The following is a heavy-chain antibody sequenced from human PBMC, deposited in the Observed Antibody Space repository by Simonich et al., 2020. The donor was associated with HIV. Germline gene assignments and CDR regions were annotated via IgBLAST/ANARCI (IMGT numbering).Heavy chain of an antibody. J-gene: IGHJ4*02. D-gene: IGHD1-7*01. V-gene: IGHV4-34*01. CDR2: INHGGRT. CDR3: ARSPSENWDYYFDY. CDR1: GGSFSGYY. Sequence: QVQLHQWGAGLLKSSETLSLTCAVYGGSFSGYYWNWVRQPPGKGLEWIAEINHGGRTHYNPSLKSRVTILLDTSKNQFSLKLASVTATDTALYYCARSPSENWDYYFDYWSQGTLVTVSS.